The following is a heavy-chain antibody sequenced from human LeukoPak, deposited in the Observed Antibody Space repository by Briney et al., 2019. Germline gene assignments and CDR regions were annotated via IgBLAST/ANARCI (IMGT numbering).Heavy chain of an antibody. Sequence: GGSLRLSCAASGFTFSSYWMSWVRQAPGKGLEWVANIKQDGSQKYYVDSVKGRFSISRDNAKNSLYLQMNSLRAEDTAVYYCVKSRRVGANQRGLFDYWGQGTLVTVSP. CDR3: VKSRRVGANQRGLFDY. J-gene: IGHJ4*02. D-gene: IGHD1-26*01. CDR2: IKQDGSQK. V-gene: IGHV3-7*01. CDR1: GFTFSSYW.